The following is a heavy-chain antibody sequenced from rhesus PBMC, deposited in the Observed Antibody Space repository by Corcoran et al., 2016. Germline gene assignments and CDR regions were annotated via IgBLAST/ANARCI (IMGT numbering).Heavy chain of an antibody. CDR2: IFGGSGST. Sequence: QVQLQESGPGVVKPSETLSLTCAVSGGSISGYYLWSWIRQPPGKGLEWIGFIFGGSGSTSYNPSLKRRVIISVDPAKNQFALKLSAVTAADTAVYYCAREGDCTGSGCYGTFDYWGQGVLVTVSS. CDR1: GGSISGYYL. J-gene: IGHJ4*01. CDR3: AREGDCTGSGCYGTFDY. D-gene: IGHD2-21*01. V-gene: IGHV4S7*01.